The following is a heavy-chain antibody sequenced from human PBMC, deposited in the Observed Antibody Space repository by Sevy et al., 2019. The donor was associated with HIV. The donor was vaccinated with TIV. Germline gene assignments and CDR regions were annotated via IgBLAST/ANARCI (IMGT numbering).Heavy chain of an antibody. D-gene: IGHD3-10*01. CDR2: IRSKLYGGTR. Sequence: GGSLRLSCSASGFSFDNYVMNWFRQAPGKGLEWVGFIRSKLYGGTREYAASVKGRFTISRDDSKSIAYLQMNSLKTEDSGVYYCSRDRYGSQSYAADHWGQGTLVTVSS. J-gene: IGHJ5*02. CDR3: SRDRYGSQSYAADH. CDR1: GFSFDNYV. V-gene: IGHV3-49*03.